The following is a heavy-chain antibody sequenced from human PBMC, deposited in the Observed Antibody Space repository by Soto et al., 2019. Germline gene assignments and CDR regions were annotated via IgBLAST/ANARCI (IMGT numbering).Heavy chain of an antibody. CDR2: INPNSGGT. V-gene: IGHV1-2*02. CDR1: GYTFTGYY. D-gene: IGHD3-10*01. CDR3: ARGAGLLWFGELFFTPKGAGFDP. Sequence: GASVKVSCKASGYTFTGYYMHWVRQAPGQGPEWMGWINPNSGGTNYAQKFQGRVTMTRDTSISTAYMELSRLRSDDTAVYYCARGAGLLWFGELFFTPKGAGFDPWGQGTLVTVSS. J-gene: IGHJ5*02.